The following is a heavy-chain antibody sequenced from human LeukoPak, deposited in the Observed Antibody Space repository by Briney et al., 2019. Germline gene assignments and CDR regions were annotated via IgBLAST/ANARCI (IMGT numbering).Heavy chain of an antibody. CDR1: GYTFTGYY. J-gene: IGHJ4*02. D-gene: IGHD5-12*01. Sequence: ASVKVSCKASGYTFTGYYMHWVRQAPGQGLEWMGWINPNSGGTNYAQKFQGRVTMTRDTSISTAYMELSRLRSDDTAVYYCARDPGDIVATSFDYWGQGTLVTVSS. CDR2: INPNSGGT. CDR3: ARDPGDIVATSFDY. V-gene: IGHV1-2*02.